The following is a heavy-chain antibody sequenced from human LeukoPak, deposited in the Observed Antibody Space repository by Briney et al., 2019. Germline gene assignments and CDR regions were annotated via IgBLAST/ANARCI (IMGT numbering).Heavy chain of an antibody. Sequence: PSETLSLTCIVSRGSVSSSPYYWAWVRQPRGKGLEWIVAIYYTGTTNYNPSRKSRVTLSIDTSTHEFSLPLTSVTAADTAVYYCTRAPRKAWFDPWGQGTLVTVSS. V-gene: IGHV4-39*07. D-gene: IGHD1-14*01. CDR3: TRAPRKAWFDP. J-gene: IGHJ5*02. CDR2: IYYTGTT. CDR1: RGSVSSSPYY.